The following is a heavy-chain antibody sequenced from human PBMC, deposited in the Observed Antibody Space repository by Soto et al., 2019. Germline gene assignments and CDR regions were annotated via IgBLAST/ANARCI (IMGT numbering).Heavy chain of an antibody. V-gene: IGHV4-34*01. CDR3: AIFGVVITSNWFDP. CDR2: INHSGST. CDR1: GGSFSGYY. Sequence: SETLSLTCAVYGGSFSGYYWSWIRQPPGKGLEWIGEINHSGSTNYNPSLKSRVTISVDTSKNQFSLKLSSVTAADTAVYYCAIFGVVITSNWFDPWGQGTLVTVSS. D-gene: IGHD3-3*01. J-gene: IGHJ5*02.